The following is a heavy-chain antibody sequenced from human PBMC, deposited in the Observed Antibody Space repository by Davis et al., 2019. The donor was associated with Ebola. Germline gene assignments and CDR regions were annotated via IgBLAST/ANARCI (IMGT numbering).Heavy chain of an antibody. CDR3: TSTTVGGDY. J-gene: IGHJ4*02. D-gene: IGHD4-11*01. CDR2: IRRKANSYAT. V-gene: IGHV3-73*01. Sequence: GESLKISCAASGFTFSGSAMHWVRQASGKGLEWVGRIRRKANSYATAYVASVKGRFTISREDSKNTAYLQMNSLKTEDTAVYYCTSTTVGGDYWGQGTLVTVSS. CDR1: GFTFSGSA.